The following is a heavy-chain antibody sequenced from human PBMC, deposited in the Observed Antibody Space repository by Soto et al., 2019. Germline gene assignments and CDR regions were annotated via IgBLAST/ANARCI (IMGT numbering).Heavy chain of an antibody. V-gene: IGHV1-8*01. CDR2: RSPKTGNT. Sequence: QVQLLQSGAEVKNPGASVKVSCKASGYTFTSLDINWMRQAPGQGLEWRGWRSPKTGNTGYAQKFQDRVTMTWNIATSTAYMDLSSLTSEDTAVYYCARGVAAGVDFWGQGTLVTVSS. D-gene: IGHD2-15*01. J-gene: IGHJ4*02. CDR1: GYTFTSLD. CDR3: ARGVAAGVDF.